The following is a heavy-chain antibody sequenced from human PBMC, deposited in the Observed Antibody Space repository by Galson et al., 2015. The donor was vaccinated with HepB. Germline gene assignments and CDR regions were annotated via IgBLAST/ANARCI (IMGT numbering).Heavy chain of an antibody. V-gene: IGHV3-21*01. D-gene: IGHD3-22*01. CDR1: GFTFSSYS. CDR2: INSRSDYI. Sequence: SLRLSCAASGFTFSSYSMNWVRLGPGKGLEWVSSINSRSDYIFYADPLQGRFTISRDNAKNSLYLQMSSLRAEDTAVYYCARGYNYDFNWYFDLWGRGTLVTVSS. CDR3: ARGYNYDFNWYFDL. J-gene: IGHJ2*01.